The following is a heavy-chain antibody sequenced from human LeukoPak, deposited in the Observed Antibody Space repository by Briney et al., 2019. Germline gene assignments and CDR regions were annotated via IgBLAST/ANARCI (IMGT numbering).Heavy chain of an antibody. CDR1: GYTFTSYG. CDR3: ARSLRAYYYYGMDV. V-gene: IGHV1-18*01. J-gene: IGHJ6*02. CDR2: ISAYNGNT. Sequence: ASVTVSCKASGYTFTSYGISWVRQAPGQGLEWMGWISAYNGNTNYAQKLQGRVTMTTDTSTSTAYMELRSLRSDDTAVYYCARSLRAYYYYGMDVWGQGTTVTVSS.